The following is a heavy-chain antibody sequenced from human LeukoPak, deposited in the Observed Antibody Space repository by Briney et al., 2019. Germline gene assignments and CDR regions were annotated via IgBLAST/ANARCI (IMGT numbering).Heavy chain of an antibody. D-gene: IGHD1-1*01. J-gene: IGHJ4*02. CDR3: ARYNWNDVVSALDS. V-gene: IGHV1-2*02. Sequence: GASVRVSSKASGYTFSGYYIHWVRQAPGQGLEWMGWINPNNGATNYAQKFQGGVTMTRDTSITTFYMEVSSLTSDDTAVFYCARYNWNDVVSALDSWGQGTLVTVSS. CDR2: INPNNGAT. CDR1: GYTFSGYY.